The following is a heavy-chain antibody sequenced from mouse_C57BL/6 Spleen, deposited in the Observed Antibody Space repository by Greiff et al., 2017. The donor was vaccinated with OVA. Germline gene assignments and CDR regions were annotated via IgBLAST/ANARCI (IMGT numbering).Heavy chain of an antibody. CDR2: ISSGGDYI. D-gene: IGHD4-1*01. CDR3: TRERITGYYFDY. CDR1: GFTFSSYA. J-gene: IGHJ2*01. Sequence: EVKLVESGAGLVKPGGSLKLSCAASGFTFSSYAMSWVRQTPEKRLEWVAYISSGGDYIYYADTVKGRFTISRDNARNTLYLQMSSLKSEDTAMYYCTRERITGYYFDYWGQGTTLTVSS. V-gene: IGHV5-9-1*02.